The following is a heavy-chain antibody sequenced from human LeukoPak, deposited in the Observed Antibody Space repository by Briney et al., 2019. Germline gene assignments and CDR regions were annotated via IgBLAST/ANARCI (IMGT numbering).Heavy chain of an antibody. CDR3: ASGRWLQPLDY. D-gene: IGHD5-24*01. J-gene: IGHJ4*02. CDR2: INHSGST. Sequence: SETLSLTCAVYGGSFSGYYWSWIRQPPGKGLEWIGEINHSGSTNYNPSLKSRVTISVDTSKNQFSLKLSSVTAADTAVYYCASGRWLQPLDYWGQGTLVTVSS. V-gene: IGHV4-34*01. CDR1: GGSFSGYY.